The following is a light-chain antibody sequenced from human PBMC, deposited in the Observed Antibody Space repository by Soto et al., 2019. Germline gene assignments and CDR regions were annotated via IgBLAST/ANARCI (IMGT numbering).Light chain of an antibody. CDR1: RTLFYPSNNKTY. CDR2: GAS. CDR3: QQYYNTPYT. J-gene: IGKJ2*01. V-gene: IGKV4-1*01. Sequence: DIVMTQSPDSLAVSLGERATINCKSNRTLFYPSNNKTYLAWYQQKAGQPPKLLIYGASMRESGVPDRFSGSGSGTDFTLTISSLQAEDVAICYCQQYYNTPYTFGQGTKLEIK.